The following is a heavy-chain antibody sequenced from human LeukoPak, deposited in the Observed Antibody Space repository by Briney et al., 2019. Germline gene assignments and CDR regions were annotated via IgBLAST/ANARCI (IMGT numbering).Heavy chain of an antibody. CDR1: GFTFSSFW. J-gene: IGHJ5*02. Sequence: GSLRLSCAASGFTFSSFWMSWIRQPPGKGLEWIGYILYSGSTNYNPSLKSRVTISVDMSKNQFSLRLSSVTAADTAVYYCARTEYNWFDPWGQGTLVTVSS. V-gene: IGHV4-59*01. CDR2: ILYSGST. CDR3: ARTEYNWFDP.